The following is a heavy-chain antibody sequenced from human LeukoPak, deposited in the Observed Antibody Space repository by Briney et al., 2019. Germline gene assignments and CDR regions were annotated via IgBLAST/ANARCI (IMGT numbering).Heavy chain of an antibody. Sequence: TSQTLSLTCTVSGGSISSGSYYWSWIRQPAGKGLEWIGRIYTSGSTNYNPSLKSRVTISVDTSKSQFSLKLSSVTAADTAVYYCARVNPYSGSYSADYWGQGTLVTVSS. CDR2: IYTSGST. V-gene: IGHV4-61*02. D-gene: IGHD1-26*01. CDR3: ARVNPYSGSYSADY. CDR1: GGSISSGSYY. J-gene: IGHJ4*02.